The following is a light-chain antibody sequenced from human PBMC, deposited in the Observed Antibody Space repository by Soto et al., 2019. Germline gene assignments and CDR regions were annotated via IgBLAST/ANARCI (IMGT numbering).Light chain of an antibody. CDR1: QSISSW. Sequence: IQLTQSPSTLSASVGDRVTITCRASQSISSWMAWYQQKPGKAPKLLIYKASSLESGVPSRFSGSGSGTEFTLTISSLQPDDFATYYCQQYSSYSRTFGQGTRWIS. CDR3: QQYSSYSRT. CDR2: KAS. J-gene: IGKJ1*01. V-gene: IGKV1-5*03.